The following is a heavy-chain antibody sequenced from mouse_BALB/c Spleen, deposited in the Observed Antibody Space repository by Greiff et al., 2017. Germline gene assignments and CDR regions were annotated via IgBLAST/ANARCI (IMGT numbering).Heavy chain of an antibody. Sequence: EVMLVESGGGLVKPGGSLKLSCAASGFTFSDYYMYWVRQTPEKRLEWVATISDGGSYTYYPDSVKGRFTISRDNAKNNLYLQMSSLKSEDTAMYYCARADYRYDGFAYWGQGTLVTVSA. J-gene: IGHJ3*01. CDR1: GFTFSDYY. CDR3: ARADYRYDGFAY. V-gene: IGHV5-4*02. CDR2: ISDGGSYT. D-gene: IGHD2-14*01.